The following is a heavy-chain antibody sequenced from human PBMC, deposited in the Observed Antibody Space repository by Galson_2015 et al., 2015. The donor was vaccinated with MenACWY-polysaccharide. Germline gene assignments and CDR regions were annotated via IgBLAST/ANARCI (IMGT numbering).Heavy chain of an antibody. V-gene: IGHV3-72*01. CDR3: ARGLNRGDRPLGFGS. CDR1: GFTFSDHY. CDR2: ARDKPHRYTT. D-gene: IGHD2/OR15-2a*01. Sequence: SLRLSCAASGFTFSDHYMDWVRQAPGKGLEWVARARDKPHRYTTEYAASVKDKFTISRDDSKNSLHLQMNSLKTEDTAVYYCARGLNRGDRPLGFGSWCQGSLVTVSS. J-gene: IGHJ4*02.